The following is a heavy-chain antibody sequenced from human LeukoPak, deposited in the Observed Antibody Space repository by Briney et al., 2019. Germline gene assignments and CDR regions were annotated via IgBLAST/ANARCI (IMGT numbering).Heavy chain of an antibody. CDR2: INTDGRIT. D-gene: IGHD1-26*01. Sequence: GGSLGLSCVASGFSFRSYAIHWVRQAPGKGLEYVSVINTDGRITYYADSVKGRFTISRDNSKNTVYLQMGSLRGEDMAVYYCTRDGGSFCDFDYWGQGALVTVSS. J-gene: IGHJ4*02. CDR1: GFSFRSYA. V-gene: IGHV3-64*02. CDR3: TRDGGSFCDFDY.